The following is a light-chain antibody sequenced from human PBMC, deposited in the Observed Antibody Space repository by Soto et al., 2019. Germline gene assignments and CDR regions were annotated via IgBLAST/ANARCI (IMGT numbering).Light chain of an antibody. Sequence: DIQMTQSPSSLSASVRDRVTITCRASQSISSYLNWDQRKPGKAPKLLIYAASSLQSGVPSRFRGSGSGTDCTLTISSMQPEDFATDYCQQSYSTPYTFGQGTKLEIK. CDR3: QQSYSTPYT. V-gene: IGKV1-39*01. CDR1: QSISSY. J-gene: IGKJ2*01. CDR2: AAS.